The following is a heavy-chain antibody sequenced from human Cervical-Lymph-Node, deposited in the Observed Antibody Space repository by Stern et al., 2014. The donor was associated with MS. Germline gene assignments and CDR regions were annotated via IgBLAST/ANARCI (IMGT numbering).Heavy chain of an antibody. CDR3: ARERKVERSARVFVSFDV. CDR1: GASFTDNY. CDR2: INHSGKT. Sequence: QVQLQQWGAGLLRPSETLSLTCAVHGASFTDNYWSWIRQTPGKGLEWIGEINHSGKTNHNPSLMSRVTLPVDTSKNQFSLKLNSGTAADTAVYYCARERKVERSARVFVSFDVWGQGTLLTVSS. V-gene: IGHV4-34*01. D-gene: IGHD1-1*01. J-gene: IGHJ3*01.